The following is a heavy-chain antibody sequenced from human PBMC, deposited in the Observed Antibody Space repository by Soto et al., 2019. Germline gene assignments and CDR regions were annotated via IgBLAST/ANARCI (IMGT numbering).Heavy chain of an antibody. V-gene: IGHV3-23*01. CDR2: ISGSGGST. CDR3: AKPPPRQKEHWFDP. Sequence: EVQLLESGGGLVQPGGSLRLSCAASGFTFSSYAMSWVRQAPGKGLEWVSAISGSGGSTYYADSVKGRFTISRDNSKKTVYLQMKSLGAEDPAGKYCAKPPPRQKEHWFDPLGQGTLVTVSS. J-gene: IGHJ5*02. CDR1: GFTFSSYA.